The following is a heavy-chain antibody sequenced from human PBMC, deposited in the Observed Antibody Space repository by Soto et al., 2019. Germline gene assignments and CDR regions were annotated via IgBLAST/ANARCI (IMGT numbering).Heavy chain of an antibody. D-gene: IGHD3-22*01. Sequence: PGGSLRLSCAASGFTFSSYGMHWVCQAPGKGLEWVAVISYDGSNKYYADSVKGRFTISRDNSKNTLYLQMNSLRAEDTAVYYCAKDRGRYYDRDGMDVWGQGTTVTVSS. CDR3: AKDRGRYYDRDGMDV. J-gene: IGHJ6*02. V-gene: IGHV3-30*18. CDR1: GFTFSSYG. CDR2: ISYDGSNK.